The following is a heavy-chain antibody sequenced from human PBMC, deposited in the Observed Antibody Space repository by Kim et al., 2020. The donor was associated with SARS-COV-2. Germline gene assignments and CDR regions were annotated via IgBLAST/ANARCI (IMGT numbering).Heavy chain of an antibody. V-gene: IGHV6-1*01. CDR3: ARDTPGQKAYDI. J-gene: IGHJ3*02. Sequence: EYAESVKSRITINAATTKNQFSLQLNSVRPEDTAIYYCARDTPGQKAYDIWGQGTMVTVSS.